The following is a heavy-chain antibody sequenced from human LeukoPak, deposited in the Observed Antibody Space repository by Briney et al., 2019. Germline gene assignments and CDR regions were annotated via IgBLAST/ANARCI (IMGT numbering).Heavy chain of an antibody. CDR1: GGSFSGYY. V-gene: IGHV4-34*01. J-gene: IGHJ4*02. CDR3: ARGCVGNCPKGATFDS. Sequence: PSETLSLTCAVYGGSFSGYYWTWIRQPPGKGLEWIGEINHSGSTNYNPSLKSRVTISVDTSVNQFSLKLRSATAADTAVYYCARGCVGNCPKGATFDSWGQGTLVTVSS. CDR2: INHSGST. D-gene: IGHD1-7*01.